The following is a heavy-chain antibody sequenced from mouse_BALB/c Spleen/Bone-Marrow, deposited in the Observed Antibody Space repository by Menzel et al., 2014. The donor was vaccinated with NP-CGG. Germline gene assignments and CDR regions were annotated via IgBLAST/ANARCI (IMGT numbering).Heavy chain of an antibody. CDR2: IYPSDSYT. CDR3: ARGHSDNFDY. V-gene: IGHV1-69*02. J-gene: IGHJ2*01. CDR1: GYTFTSYW. Sequence: VQLEESGAELVKPGASLKLSCKASGYTFTSYWIHWVKQRPGQGLEWIGEIYPSDSYTNYNQKFKDKATLTVDKSSSTAYMQLSSPTSEDSAVYYCARGHSDNFDYWGQGTTLTVSS.